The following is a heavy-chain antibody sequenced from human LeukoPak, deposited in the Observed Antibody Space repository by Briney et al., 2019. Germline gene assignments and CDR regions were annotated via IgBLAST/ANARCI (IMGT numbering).Heavy chain of an antibody. V-gene: IGHV1-46*01. CDR1: GYTFTSYY. Sequence: ASVKVSCKASGYTFTSYYMHWVRQAPGQGLEWMGIINPSGGSTSYAQKFQGRVTMTRDTSTSTVYMELSSLRSEDTAVYYCARDGYSGSWYGYYYYYGMDVGGKGTTVTVS. D-gene: IGHD6-13*01. CDR3: ARDGYSGSWYGYYYYYGMDV. J-gene: IGHJ6*04. CDR2: INPSGGST.